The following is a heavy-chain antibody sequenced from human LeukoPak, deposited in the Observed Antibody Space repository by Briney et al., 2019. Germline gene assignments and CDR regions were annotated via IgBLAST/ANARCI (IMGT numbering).Heavy chain of an antibody. J-gene: IGHJ6*02. Sequence: PGGSLRLSCAASGFTFSSYGMHWVRQAPGKGLEWVAVICYDGSNKYYADSVKGRFTISRDNSKNTLYLQMNSLRAEDTAVYYCARPSDFWSGYPYYYYYGMDVWGQGTTVTVSS. D-gene: IGHD3-3*01. CDR1: GFTFSSYG. CDR2: ICYDGSNK. V-gene: IGHV3-33*01. CDR3: ARPSDFWSGYPYYYYYGMDV.